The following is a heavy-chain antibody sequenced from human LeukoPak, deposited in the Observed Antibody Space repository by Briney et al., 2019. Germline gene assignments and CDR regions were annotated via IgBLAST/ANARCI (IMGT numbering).Heavy chain of an antibody. CDR1: GFTFSRYW. V-gene: IGHV3-7*03. CDR2: INHNGNVN. J-gene: IGHJ6*02. Sequence: GGSLRLSCAASGFTFSRYWMNWARQAPGKGLEWVASINHNGNVNYYVDSVKGRFTISRDNAKNSLYLQMSNLRAEDTAVYFCARGGGLDVWGQGATVTVSS. D-gene: IGHD3-16*01. CDR3: ARGGGLDV.